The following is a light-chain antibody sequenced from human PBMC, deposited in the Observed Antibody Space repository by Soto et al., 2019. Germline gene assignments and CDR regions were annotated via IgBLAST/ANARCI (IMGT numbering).Light chain of an antibody. CDR2: AAS. CDR1: QVIRNE. CDR3: LQDYNYPLT. V-gene: IGKV1-6*01. Sequence: AIQMTQSPSSLSASVGDRVTITCRASQVIRNELGWYQQKPGKAPKFLIYAASSLQSGVPSRFSGSGSGTDFTLTISSLQPEDFETYYCLQDYNYPLTLGGGTKVDI. J-gene: IGKJ4*01.